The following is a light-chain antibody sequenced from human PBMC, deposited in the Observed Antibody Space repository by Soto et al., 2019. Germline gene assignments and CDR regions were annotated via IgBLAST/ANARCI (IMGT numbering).Light chain of an antibody. CDR3: QLRSNWPPTWT. CDR1: QSVSSY. J-gene: IGKJ1*01. V-gene: IGKV3-11*01. CDR2: DAS. Sequence: EIVLTQSPATLSLSPGERATLSCRASQSVSSYLAWNQQKPGQAPRLLIYDASSRATGIPARFSGSGSGTDFTLTISSLEPEDFAVYYCQLRSNWPPTWTFGQGTKVEIK.